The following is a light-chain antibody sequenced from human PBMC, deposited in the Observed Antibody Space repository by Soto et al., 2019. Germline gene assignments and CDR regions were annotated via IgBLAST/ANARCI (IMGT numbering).Light chain of an antibody. CDR1: SSNIGAGYD. V-gene: IGLV1-40*01. CDR3: QSYDSSLSGVV. Sequence: QLVLTQPPSVSRTPGQRVTICCTRSSSNIGAGYDVHWYQQLPGTAPKLLIYGNSNRPSGVPDRFSGSKSGTSASLAITGLQAEDEADYYCQSYDSSLSGVVFGGGTKLTVL. CDR2: GNS. J-gene: IGLJ2*01.